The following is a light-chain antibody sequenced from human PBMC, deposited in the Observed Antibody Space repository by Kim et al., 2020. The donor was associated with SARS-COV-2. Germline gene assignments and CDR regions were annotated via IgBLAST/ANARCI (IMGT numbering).Light chain of an antibody. Sequence: VSPGERAPLPCRASQSVSSNLAWYQQKPGQAPRLLIYGASTRATGIPARFSGSGSGTEFTLTISSLQSEDFAVYYCQQYNNWPETFGQGTKVDIK. J-gene: IGKJ1*01. CDR2: GAS. V-gene: IGKV3-15*01. CDR1: QSVSSN. CDR3: QQYNNWPET.